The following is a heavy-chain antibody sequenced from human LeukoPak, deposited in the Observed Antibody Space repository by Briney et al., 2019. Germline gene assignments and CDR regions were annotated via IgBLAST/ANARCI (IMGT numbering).Heavy chain of an antibody. CDR2: ISRSSSEI. D-gene: IGHD3-10*02. CDR3: AELGITMIGGV. CDR1: GFTFSSYE. J-gene: IGHJ6*04. V-gene: IGHV3-48*03. Sequence: GSLRLSCAASGFTFSSYEMNWVRQAPGKGLEWVSDISRSSSEIHYADSVTGRFTISRDNAKNSLYLQMNSLRAEDTAVYYCAELGITMIGGVWGKGTTVTISS.